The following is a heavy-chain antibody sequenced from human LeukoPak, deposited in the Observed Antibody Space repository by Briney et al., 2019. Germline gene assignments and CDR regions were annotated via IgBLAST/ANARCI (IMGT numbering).Heavy chain of an antibody. CDR3: ASGVGLTYSSSWPFDY. CDR1: GYTFTSYG. D-gene: IGHD6-13*01. V-gene: IGHV1-18*01. CDR2: ISAYNGNT. J-gene: IGHJ4*02. Sequence: ASVKVSCKASGYTFTSYGISWVRQAPGQGLAWMGWISAYNGNTNYAQKLQGRVTMTTDTSTSTAYMELRSLRSDDTAVYYCASGVGLTYSSSWPFDYWGQGTLVTVSS.